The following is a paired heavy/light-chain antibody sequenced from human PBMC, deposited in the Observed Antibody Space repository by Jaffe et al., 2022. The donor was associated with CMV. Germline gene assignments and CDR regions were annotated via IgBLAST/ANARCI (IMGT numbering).Heavy chain of an antibody. Sequence: QMQLVESGGGVVQPGRSLRLSCAASGFTFSNYGMHWVRQAPGKGLEWVAVIPYDGSNKYYADSVKGRFTISRDNSKNTLYLQVNRLRAEDTAVYYCAKERTGFSETLEFDYWGQGTLVTVSS. CDR3: AKERTGFSETLEFDY. V-gene: IGHV3-30*18. CDR2: IPYDGSNK. D-gene: IGHD3-9*01. CDR1: GFTFSNYG. J-gene: IGHJ4*02.
Light chain of an antibody. V-gene: IGLV1-40*01. Sequence: QSVLTQPPSVSGAPGQRVTISCTGSRSNIGAGYDVHWYQQLPGTAPKLLIYGNTNRPSGVPDRFSGSKSGTSASLAITGLQAEDEADYYCQSSDSSLSAVLFGGGTKLTVL. CDR1: RSNIGAGYD. CDR3: QSSDSSLSAVL. J-gene: IGLJ2*01. CDR2: GNT.